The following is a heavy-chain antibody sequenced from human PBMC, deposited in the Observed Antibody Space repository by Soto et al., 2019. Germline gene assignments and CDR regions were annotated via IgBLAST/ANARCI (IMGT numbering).Heavy chain of an antibody. CDR2: IRSKAYGGTT. CDR1: GFTFGDYA. J-gene: IGHJ4*02. V-gene: IGHV3-49*03. CDR3: TRDRDDYGDSSFDY. Sequence: GGSLRLSCTASGFTFGDYAMSWFRQAPGKGLEWVGFIRSKAYGGTTEYAASVKGRFTISRDDSKSIAYLQMNSLKTEDTAVYYCTRDRDDYGDSSFDYWGQGTLVTAPQ. D-gene: IGHD4-17*01.